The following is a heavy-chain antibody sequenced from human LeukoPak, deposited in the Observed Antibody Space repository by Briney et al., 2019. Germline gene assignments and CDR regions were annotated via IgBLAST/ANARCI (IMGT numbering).Heavy chain of an antibody. V-gene: IGHV4-34*01. J-gene: IGHJ5*02. CDR1: GGSFSGYY. D-gene: IGHD3-9*01. CDR3: ARGRHYYDILTGTSRYNWFDP. CDR2: INHSGST. Sequence: SETLPLTCAVYGGSFSGYYWSWIRQPPGKGLEWIGEINHSGSTNYNPSLKSRVTISVDTSKNQFSLKLSSVTAADTAVYYCARGRHYYDILTGTSRYNWFDPWGQGTLVTVSS.